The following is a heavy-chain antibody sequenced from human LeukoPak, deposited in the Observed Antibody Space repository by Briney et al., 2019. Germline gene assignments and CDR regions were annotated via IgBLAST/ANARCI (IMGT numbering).Heavy chain of an antibody. CDR1: GGTFSSYA. J-gene: IGHJ6*02. V-gene: IGHV1-69*13. CDR2: IIPIFGTA. CDR3: ARGLGSYYYGMDV. Sequence: SVKVSCKASGGTFSSYAISWVRQAPGQGLEWMGGIIPIFGTANYAQKFQGRVTITADESTSTAYMALSSQRSEDTAVYYCARGLGSYYYGMDVWGQGTTVTVSS. D-gene: IGHD6-19*01.